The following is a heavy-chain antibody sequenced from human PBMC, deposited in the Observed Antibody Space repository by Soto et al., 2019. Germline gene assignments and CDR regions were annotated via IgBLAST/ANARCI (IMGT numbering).Heavy chain of an antibody. CDR1: GLTFDTYA. D-gene: IGHD3-10*02. CDR3: TFVRVADSALDH. CDR2: MSYEGSNT. J-gene: IGHJ4*02. V-gene: IGHV3-30*03. Sequence: SLSLSCVPSGLTFDTYAIHSVCQAPGKGLQWVALMSYEGSNTCYADSVKGRFTISRDNSKNTLFLHMSNLRAEHTPTYYCTFVRVADSALDHWGQGILASVSS.